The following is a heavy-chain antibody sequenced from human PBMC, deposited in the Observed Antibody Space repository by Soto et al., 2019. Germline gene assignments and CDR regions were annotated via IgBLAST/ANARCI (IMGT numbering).Heavy chain of an antibody. CDR3: AKWGSLALAGHDHFGMDV. CDR1: GFTFSSYA. Sequence: EVQLLESGGDLVQPGGSLSLSCAASGFTFSSYAMSWVRQAPGKGLEWVSGIGGGGTDTYYANSVRGRFTISRDNSENTVDLQMNSVRAEDTAVYYCAKWGSLALAGHDHFGMDVWGRGTTVAVSS. J-gene: IGHJ6*02. V-gene: IGHV3-23*01. D-gene: IGHD6-19*01. CDR2: IGGGGTDT.